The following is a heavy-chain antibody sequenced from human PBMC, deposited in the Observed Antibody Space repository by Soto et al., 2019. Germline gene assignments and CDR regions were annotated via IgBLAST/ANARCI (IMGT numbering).Heavy chain of an antibody. CDR2: IIPIFGKA. J-gene: IGHJ6*02. CDR3: ARGEREPHYYYYGMDV. V-gene: IGHV1-69*01. CDR1: GGTFSSYA. Sequence: QVQLVQSGAEVKKPGSSVKVSCKASGGTFSSYAISWVRQAPGQGLEWMGGIIPIFGKANYAQKFQGRVKITADESTSTAYMELSSLRSEDTAVYYCARGEREPHYYYYGMDVWGQGTTVTVSS. D-gene: IGHD1-1*01.